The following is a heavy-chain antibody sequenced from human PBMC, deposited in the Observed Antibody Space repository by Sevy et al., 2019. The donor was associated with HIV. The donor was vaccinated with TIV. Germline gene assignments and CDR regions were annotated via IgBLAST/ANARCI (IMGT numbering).Heavy chain of an antibody. D-gene: IGHD2-8*02. CDR3: ARWWGTSYYYYYAMDV. CDR2: TSAKSGNT. CDR1: GYTITSYD. J-gene: IGHJ6*02. Sequence: ASVKVSCKTSGYTITSYDIHWVQQATGQGLEWMGWTSAKSGNTGYAQKFQGRVTMTRDTSISTAYMELSSLRSEDTAVYYCARWWGTSYYYYYAMDVWGQGTTVTVSS. V-gene: IGHV1-8*01.